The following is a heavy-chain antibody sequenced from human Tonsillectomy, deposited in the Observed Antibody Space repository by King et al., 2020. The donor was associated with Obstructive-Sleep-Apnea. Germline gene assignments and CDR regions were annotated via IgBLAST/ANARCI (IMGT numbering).Heavy chain of an antibody. CDR1: GYTFTSYG. J-gene: IGHJ4*02. CDR2: LSAYTGNA. CDR3: ARVYWSSGWDLGFEIDY. Sequence: QLVQSGAEVKKPGASVKVSCKASGYTFTSYGISWMRPASGEGLEWMGWLSAYTGNANYAQRLQGSVTMTQDTSTCTAYMELRSLRSDDTAVYYCARVYWSSGWDLGFEIDYWGQGTLVTVSS. D-gene: IGHD6-19*01. V-gene: IGHV1-18*04.